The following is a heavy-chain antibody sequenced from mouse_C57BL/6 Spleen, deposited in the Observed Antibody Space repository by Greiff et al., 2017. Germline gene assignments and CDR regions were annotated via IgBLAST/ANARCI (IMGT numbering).Heavy chain of an antibody. Sequence: EVKLVESGPGLVKPSQSLSLTCSVTGYSITSGYYWNWIRQFPGNQLEWMGYISYDGSNNYNPSLKNPISITRDTSKNKFVLELNSVTTEDTATYYGARVGTVVGNYFDYWGQGTTLTVSS. V-gene: IGHV3-6*01. D-gene: IGHD1-1*01. J-gene: IGHJ2*01. CDR1: GYSITSGYY. CDR3: ARVGTVVGNYFDY. CDR2: ISYDGSN.